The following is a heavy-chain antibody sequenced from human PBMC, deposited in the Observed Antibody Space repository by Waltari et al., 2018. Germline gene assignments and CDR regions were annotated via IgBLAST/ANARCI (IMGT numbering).Heavy chain of an antibody. V-gene: IGHV3-48*03. CDR3: ARGFVTGKHFLAFDI. Sequence: EVQLVESGGGWVQLGGSLTLSCAASGFPFKTSEMAWVRPAPGKGLEWLSYISSSGTNIYIADSVKGRFTFSRDNANNSLSLQMDSLGVEDTAIYYCARGFVTGKHFLAFDIWGQGTVVTVSS. CDR1: GFPFKTSE. J-gene: IGHJ3*02. D-gene: IGHD2-8*02. CDR2: ISSSGTNI.